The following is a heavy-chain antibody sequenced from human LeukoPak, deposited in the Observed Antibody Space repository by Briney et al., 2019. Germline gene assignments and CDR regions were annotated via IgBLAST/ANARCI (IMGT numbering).Heavy chain of an antibody. CDR1: GFTFSSYS. Sequence: GGSLRLSCAASGFTFSSYSMNWVRQAPGKGLEWVSSISSSSSYIYYADSVKGRFTISRDNAKNSLYLQMNSLRAEDTAVYYCARDRGYCSGGSCYSSLWFDPWGQGTLVTVFS. V-gene: IGHV3-21*01. CDR3: ARDRGYCSGGSCYSSLWFDP. D-gene: IGHD2-15*01. J-gene: IGHJ5*02. CDR2: ISSSSSYI.